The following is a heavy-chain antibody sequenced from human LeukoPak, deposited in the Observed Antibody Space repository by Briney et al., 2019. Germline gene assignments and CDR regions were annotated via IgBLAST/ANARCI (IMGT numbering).Heavy chain of an antibody. CDR2: ISTYSGST. CDR3: ARQGYGGNPQGAADY. J-gene: IGHJ4*02. V-gene: IGHV1-18*01. D-gene: IGHD4-23*01. Sequence: GASVKVSFKAYVYTFTNYDFSWVRQAPGQGLEWMGWISTYSGSTNYAQKLQGRVTMTTDTSTSTAYMELRSLSSDDTAVYYCARQGYGGNPQGAADYWGQGTLVTVSS. CDR1: VYTFTNYD.